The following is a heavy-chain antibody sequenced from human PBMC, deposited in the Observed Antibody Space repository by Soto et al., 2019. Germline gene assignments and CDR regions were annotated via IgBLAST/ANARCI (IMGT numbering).Heavy chain of an antibody. CDR3: AKDPSRSELSILGLDK. Sequence: GASVKVSCKASGYTFTSYYMHWVRQAPGQGLEWMGIINPSGGSTSYAQKFQGRVTMTRDTSTSTVYMELGSLRAEDTAVYYCAKDPSRSELSILGLDKWGQGALVTVSS. CDR1: GYTFTSYY. CDR2: INPSGGST. V-gene: IGHV1-46*01. D-gene: IGHD1-7*01. J-gene: IGHJ4*02.